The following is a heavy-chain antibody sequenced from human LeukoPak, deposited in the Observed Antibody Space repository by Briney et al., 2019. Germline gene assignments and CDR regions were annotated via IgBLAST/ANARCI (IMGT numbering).Heavy chain of an antibody. D-gene: IGHD1-1*01. J-gene: IGHJ4*02. CDR2: ISTSGSTI. V-gene: IGHV3-11*04. CDR3: ARSTGTTGPSVVGYYFDY. CDR1: GFTFSDYY. Sequence: PGGSLRLSCAASGFTFSDYYLSWIRQAPGKGLEWVSYISTSGSTIYYADSVKGRFTISRDNAKNSLYLQMNSLRAEDTAVYYCARSTGTTGPSVVGYYFDYWGQGTLVTVSS.